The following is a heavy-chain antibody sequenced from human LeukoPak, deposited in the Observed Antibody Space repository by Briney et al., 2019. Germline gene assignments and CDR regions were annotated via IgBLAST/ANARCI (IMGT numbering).Heavy chain of an antibody. Sequence: GGSLRLSCAASGFTFSSYSMNWVRQAPGKGLEGVSYISSSSSTIYYADSVKGRLTISRDNARNSLYLQMNSLTAEDTAVYYCARDPYSGAYGNTYYYYMDVWGKGTTVTISS. CDR2: ISSSSSTI. J-gene: IGHJ6*03. CDR1: GFTFSSYS. V-gene: IGHV3-48*04. CDR3: ARDPYSGAYGNTYYYYMDV. D-gene: IGHD1-26*01.